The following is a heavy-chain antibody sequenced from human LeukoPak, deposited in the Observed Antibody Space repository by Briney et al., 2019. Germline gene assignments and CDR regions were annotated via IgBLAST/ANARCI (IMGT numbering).Heavy chain of an antibody. V-gene: IGHV4-59*02. CDR3: ARGVMVAAGTYFDS. CDR2: LYHGGST. CDR1: GGFVSSHF. D-gene: IGHD3-16*01. Sequence: SETLSLTCNVSGGFVSSHFWTWIRQPPGKGLEWIGYLYHGGSTNYSPSLRSRVTISVDMSKNQFSLKLNSVTAADTAIYYCARGVMVAAGTYFDSWGQGTLVTVSS. J-gene: IGHJ4*02.